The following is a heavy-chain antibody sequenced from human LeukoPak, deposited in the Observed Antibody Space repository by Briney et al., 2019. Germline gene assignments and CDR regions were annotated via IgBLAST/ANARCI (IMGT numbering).Heavy chain of an antibody. CDR1: GYSFTNYG. CDR3: VREGSTIYDFDH. CDR2: ITTHNGKT. V-gene: IGHV1-18*01. Sequence: ASVKVSCKTSGYSFTNYGISWVRQAPGQGLEWMGCITTHNGKTNYAETLQGRVTMTTDAFTNTAYMDLRSLRSDETAVYFCVREGSTIYDFDHWGQGTLVTVSS. J-gene: IGHJ4*02. D-gene: IGHD3-3*01.